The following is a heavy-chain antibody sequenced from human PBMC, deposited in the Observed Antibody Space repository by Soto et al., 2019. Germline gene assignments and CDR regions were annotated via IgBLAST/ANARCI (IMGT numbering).Heavy chain of an antibody. D-gene: IGHD4-17*01. Sequence: GGSLRLSCAASGFTFTNYAMSWVRLAPGKGLEWVSGISRTGDSTYYADSLKGRFTISRDNSNNTLCLQMNSLRAEDTAVYYCAKLRDLDHMDVWGKGTTVTVSS. J-gene: IGHJ6*03. CDR1: GFTFTNYA. V-gene: IGHV3-23*01. CDR3: AKLRDLDHMDV. CDR2: ISRTGDST.